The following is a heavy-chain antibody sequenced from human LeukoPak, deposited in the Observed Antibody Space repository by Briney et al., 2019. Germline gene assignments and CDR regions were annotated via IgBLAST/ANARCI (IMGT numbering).Heavy chain of an antibody. CDR3: ARGGTHIVVVVAATPGYYYYGMDV. J-gene: IGHJ6*02. CDR2: IYYSGST. D-gene: IGHD2-15*01. V-gene: IGHV4-31*03. CDR1: GGSISSGGYY. Sequence: PSETLSLTCTVSGGSISSGGYYWSWIRQHPGKGLEWIGYIYYSGSTYYNPSLKSRVTISVDTSKNQFSLKLSSVTAADTAVYYCARGGTHIVVVVAATPGYYYYGMDVWGQGTTVTVSS.